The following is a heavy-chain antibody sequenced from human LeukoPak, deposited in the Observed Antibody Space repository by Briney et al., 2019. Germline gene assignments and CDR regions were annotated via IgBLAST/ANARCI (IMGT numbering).Heavy chain of an antibody. CDR2: INHSGST. CDR1: GGSFSGYY. J-gene: IGHJ5*02. CDR3: ARADTITMVRGVSNWFDP. D-gene: IGHD3-10*01. V-gene: IGHV4-34*01. Sequence: SETLSLTCAVYGGSFSGYYWSWIRQPPGKGLEWIGEINHSGSTYYNPSLKSRVTISVDTSKNQFSLKLSSVTAADTAVYYCARADTITMVRGVSNWFDPWGQGTLVTVSS.